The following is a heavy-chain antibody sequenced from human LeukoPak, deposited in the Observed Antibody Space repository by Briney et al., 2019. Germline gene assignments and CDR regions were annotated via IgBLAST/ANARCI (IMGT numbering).Heavy chain of an antibody. CDR3: TTDYYDSSGYPRFDY. CDR2: IKSKTDGGTT. CDR1: GFTFSNAW. V-gene: IGHV3-15*01. Sequence: GGSLRLSCAASGFTFSNAWMSWVRQAPGKGLEWVGRIKSKTDGGTTDYAAPVKGRFTISRDDSKNTLYLQMNSLKTEDTAVYYCTTDYYDSSGYPRFDYWGQGTLVTVSP. J-gene: IGHJ4*02. D-gene: IGHD3-22*01.